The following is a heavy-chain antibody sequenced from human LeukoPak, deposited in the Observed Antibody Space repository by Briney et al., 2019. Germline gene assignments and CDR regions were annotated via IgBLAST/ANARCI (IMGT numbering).Heavy chain of an antibody. J-gene: IGHJ4*02. V-gene: IGHV3-21*01. CDR1: GFTFSSYS. CDR2: ISSSSSYI. D-gene: IGHD2-15*01. Sequence: GGSLRLSCAASGFTFSSYSMNWVRQAPGKGLEWVSSISSSSSYIYYADSVKGRFTISRDNAKNSLYLQMNSLRAEDTAVYYCARDRCSDGRCKYYFDYWGQGTLGTVSS. CDR3: ARDRCSDGRCKYYFDY.